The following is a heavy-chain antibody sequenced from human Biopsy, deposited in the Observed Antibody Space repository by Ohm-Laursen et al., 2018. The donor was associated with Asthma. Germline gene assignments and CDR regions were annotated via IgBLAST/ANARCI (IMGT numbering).Heavy chain of an antibody. J-gene: IGHJ6*02. D-gene: IGHD1-26*01. Sequence: SDTLSLTCAVYGGSFSSNYWSWIRQTPGKGLEWLGDTHLNGYNKYNPSPPSRITLSVETSKNQSPRRLTSVTAADTAVYYCARGSSSRLSQWELLVSGGKRAHSYYGMDVWGQGTTVTVSS. V-gene: IGHV4-34*01. CDR2: THLNGYN. CDR1: GGSFSSNY. CDR3: ARGSSSRLSQWELLVSGGKRAHSYYGMDV.